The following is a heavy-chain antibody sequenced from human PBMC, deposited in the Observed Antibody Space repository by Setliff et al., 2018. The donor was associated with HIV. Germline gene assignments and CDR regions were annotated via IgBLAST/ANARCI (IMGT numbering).Heavy chain of an antibody. CDR3: ARNVPGILPRWVGFDP. CDR2: INPDSGGT. CDR1: GYTFTGYY. V-gene: IGHV1-2*02. D-gene: IGHD1-20*01. J-gene: IGHJ5*02. Sequence: GASVKVSCKASGYTFTGYYMHWVRQAPGQGLEWMGWINPDSGGTNLAQKFLGRVTLTRDTSISTAYTELSRPRSDDTAVYYCARNVPGILPRWVGFDPWGQGTLVTVSS.